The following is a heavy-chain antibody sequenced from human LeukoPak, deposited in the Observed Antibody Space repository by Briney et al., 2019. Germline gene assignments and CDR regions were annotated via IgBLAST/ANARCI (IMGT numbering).Heavy chain of an antibody. V-gene: IGHV3-30*02. CDR3: AKLISPYDY. Sequence: GGSLRLSCAASGFPFSTYGMHWVRQAPGKGLEWVSFIRYDGTNKYYADSVKGRFTISRDNSKNTLYLQMNSLRPEDTAVYYCAKLISPYDYWGQGTLVTVSS. CDR1: GFPFSTYG. CDR2: IRYDGTNK. J-gene: IGHJ4*02.